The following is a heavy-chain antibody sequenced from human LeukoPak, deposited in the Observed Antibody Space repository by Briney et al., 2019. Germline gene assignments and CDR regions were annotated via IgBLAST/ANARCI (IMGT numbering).Heavy chain of an antibody. CDR1: SGSISSYY. Sequence: SETLSLTCTVSSGSISSYYWSWIRQPPGKGLEWIGYIYYSGSTNYNPSLKSRVTISVDTSKNQFSLKLSSVTAADTAVYYCARGRGWLQSRGWYFDLWGRGTLVTVSS. D-gene: IGHD5-24*01. V-gene: IGHV4-59*12. CDR2: IYYSGST. J-gene: IGHJ2*01. CDR3: ARGRGWLQSRGWYFDL.